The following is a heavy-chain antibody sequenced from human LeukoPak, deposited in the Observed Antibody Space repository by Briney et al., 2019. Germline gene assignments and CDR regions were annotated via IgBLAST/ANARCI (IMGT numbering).Heavy chain of an antibody. Sequence: SVKVSCKASGGTFSSYAISWVRQAPGQGLEWMGGIIPIFGTANYAQKFQGRVTITADESTSTAYMEPSSLRSEDTAVYYCARGTSSIAARPSNYYGMDVWGQGTTVTVSS. V-gene: IGHV1-69*13. J-gene: IGHJ6*02. CDR2: IIPIFGTA. CDR1: GGTFSSYA. D-gene: IGHD6-6*01. CDR3: ARGTSSIAARPSNYYGMDV.